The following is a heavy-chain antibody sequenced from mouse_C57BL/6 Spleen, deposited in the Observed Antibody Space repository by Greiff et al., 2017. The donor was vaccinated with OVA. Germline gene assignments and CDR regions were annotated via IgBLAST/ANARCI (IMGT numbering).Heavy chain of an antibody. Sequence: EVKLQESGEGLVKPGGSLKLSCAASGFTFSSYAMSWVRQTPEKRLEWVAYISSGGDYIYYADTVKGRFTISRDNARNTLYLQMSSLKSEDTAMYYCTRDLFYYFDYWGQGTTLTVSS. CDR2: ISSGGDYI. CDR3: TRDLFYYFDY. D-gene: IGHD6-2*01. CDR1: GFTFSSYA. J-gene: IGHJ2*01. V-gene: IGHV5-9-1*02.